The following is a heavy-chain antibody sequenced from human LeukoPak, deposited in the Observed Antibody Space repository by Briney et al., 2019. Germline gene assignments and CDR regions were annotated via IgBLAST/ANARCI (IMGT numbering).Heavy chain of an antibody. D-gene: IGHD6-19*01. J-gene: IGHJ4*02. CDR2: ISSSSSYI. Sequence: GGSLRLSCAASGFTFSRYSMNWVRQAPGKGLEWVSSISSSSSYIYYADSVKGRFTISRDNAKNSLYLQMNSLRAEDTAVYYCARVARIAVAGTGFDYWGQGALVTVSS. CDR1: GFTFSRYS. V-gene: IGHV3-21*01. CDR3: ARVARIAVAGTGFDY.